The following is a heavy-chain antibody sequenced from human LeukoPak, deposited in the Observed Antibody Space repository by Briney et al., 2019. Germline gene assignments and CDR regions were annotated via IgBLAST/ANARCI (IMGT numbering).Heavy chain of an antibody. CDR2: ISSSSSTI. V-gene: IGHV3-48*02. D-gene: IGHD4-23*01. CDR1: GFTFSSYS. CDR3: ARVQPPPTVVTPRYYYYGMDV. J-gene: IGHJ6*02. Sequence: PGGSLRLSCAASGFTFSSYSMNWVRQAPGKGLEWVSYISSSSSTIYYADSVKGRFTTSRDNAKNSLYLQMNSLRDEDTAVYYCARVQPPPTVVTPRYYYYGMDVWGQGTTVTVSS.